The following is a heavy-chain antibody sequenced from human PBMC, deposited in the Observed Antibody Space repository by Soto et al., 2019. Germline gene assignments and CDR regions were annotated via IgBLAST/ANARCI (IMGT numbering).Heavy chain of an antibody. V-gene: IGHV2-5*02. CDR1: GFSLTTSGVG. D-gene: IGHD3-3*01. CDR3: AHRVLRTVFGLVTTTAIYFDF. J-gene: IGHJ4*02. CDR2: IYWDDDK. Sequence: QITLNESGPTQVKPRQTLTLTCTFSGFSLTTSGVGVGWIRQSPGKAPEWLALIYWDDDKRYSPSLKSRLTITQDPSKNQVFMTMADLDPADTATYFCAHRVLRTVFGLVTTTAIYFDFWGQGTPVAVSS.